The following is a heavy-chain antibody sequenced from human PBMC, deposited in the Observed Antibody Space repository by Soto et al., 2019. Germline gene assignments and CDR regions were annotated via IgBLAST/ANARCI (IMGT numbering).Heavy chain of an antibody. V-gene: IGHV1-69*13. D-gene: IGHD2-8*01. Sequence: GASVKVSCKASGGTFSDSVTSWVRQAPGQGLEWMGGIVPIFGKANLAEKFQDRVTITADESTSTAYMELSSLRSEDTAVYYCARVGVKRAFDYWGQGTLVTVSS. CDR1: GGTFSDSV. CDR2: IVPIFGKA. CDR3: ARVGVKRAFDY. J-gene: IGHJ4*02.